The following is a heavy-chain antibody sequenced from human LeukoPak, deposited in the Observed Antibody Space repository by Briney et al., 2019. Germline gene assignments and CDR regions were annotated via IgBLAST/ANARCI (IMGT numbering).Heavy chain of an antibody. V-gene: IGHV4-59*01. Sequence: SETLSLTCTVSGGSISSYYWSWIRQPSGKGLEWIGYIYYSGSTNYNPSLKSRVTISVDTSKNQFSLKLSSVTAADTAVYYCARAKQRIAVAGGGGMDVWGKGTTVTVSS. J-gene: IGHJ6*04. CDR2: IYYSGST. D-gene: IGHD6-19*01. CDR3: ARAKQRIAVAGGGGMDV. CDR1: GGSISSYY.